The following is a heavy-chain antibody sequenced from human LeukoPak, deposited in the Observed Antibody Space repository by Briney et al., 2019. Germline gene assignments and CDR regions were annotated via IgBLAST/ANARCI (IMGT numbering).Heavy chain of an antibody. CDR2: ISDTGASS. V-gene: IGHV3-23*01. Sequence: GGSLRLSCAASGFTFSNYAMSWVRQAPGKGLEWVSSISDTGASSYYADSVKGRFTISRDNSKNTLFPQMNSLRAEDTAVYYCASSPPTVITVSYFDSWGQGTLVPVSS. D-gene: IGHD4-17*01. CDR1: GFTFSNYA. J-gene: IGHJ4*02. CDR3: ASSPPTVITVSYFDS.